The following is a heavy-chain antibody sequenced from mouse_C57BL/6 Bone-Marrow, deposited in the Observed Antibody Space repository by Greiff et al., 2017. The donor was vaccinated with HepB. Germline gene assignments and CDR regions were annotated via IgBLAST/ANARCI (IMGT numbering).Heavy chain of an antibody. J-gene: IGHJ3*01. V-gene: IGHV5-16*01. D-gene: IGHD1-1*01. CDR3: ARGEDYGSSYVFAY. CDR1: GFTFSDYY. CDR2: INYDGSSN. Sequence: EVQLVESEGGLVQPGSSMKLSCTASGFTFSDYYMAWVRQVPEKGLEWVAKINYDGSSNYYLDSLKSRFIISRDNAKNILYLQMSSLKSEDTATYYCARGEDYGSSYVFAYWGQGTLVTVSA.